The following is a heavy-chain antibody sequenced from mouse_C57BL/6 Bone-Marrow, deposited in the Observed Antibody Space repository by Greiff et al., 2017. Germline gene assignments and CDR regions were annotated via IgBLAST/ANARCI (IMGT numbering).Heavy chain of an antibody. Sequence: DVQLQESGAELVRPGASVKLSCTASGFNIKDDYMHWVKQRPEQGLEWIGWIDPENGDTEYASKFQGKATITADTSSNTAYLQLSSLTSEDTAVYYCTTPTYTPNGGKGTTLTVSS. V-gene: IGHV14-4*01. D-gene: IGHD5-5*01. J-gene: IGHJ2*01. CDR2: IDPENGDT. CDR3: TTPTYTPN. CDR1: GFNIKDDY.